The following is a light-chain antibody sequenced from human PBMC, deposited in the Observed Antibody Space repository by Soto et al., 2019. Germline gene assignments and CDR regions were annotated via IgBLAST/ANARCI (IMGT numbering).Light chain of an antibody. CDR1: QSISSY. V-gene: IGKV1-39*01. CDR2: AAS. J-gene: IGKJ4*01. CDR3: QQSYSTPRALT. Sequence: DFQMTQSPSSLSASVGDRVTITCRASQSISSYLNWYQQKPGKAPKLLIYAASSLQSGVPSRFSGSGSGTDFTLTISSLQPEDFANYYCQQSYSTPRALTFGGGTKVEIK.